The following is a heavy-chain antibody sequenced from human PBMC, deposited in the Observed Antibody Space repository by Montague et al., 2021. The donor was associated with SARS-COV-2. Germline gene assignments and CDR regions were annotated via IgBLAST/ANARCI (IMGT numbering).Heavy chain of an antibody. Sequence: SETLSLTCTVSGASVTSGYFAWSWIRQAPGKGLEWIGYIYETGNTNYNPSLQSRVTMPIDPSKNQFSLTLTSVTAADTAVYYCASSLANGPARPGFDPWGQGALVTGSS. CDR2: IYETGNT. D-gene: IGHD6-6*01. CDR1: GASVTSGYFA. J-gene: IGHJ5*02. V-gene: IGHV4-61*01. CDR3: ASSLANGPARPGFDP.